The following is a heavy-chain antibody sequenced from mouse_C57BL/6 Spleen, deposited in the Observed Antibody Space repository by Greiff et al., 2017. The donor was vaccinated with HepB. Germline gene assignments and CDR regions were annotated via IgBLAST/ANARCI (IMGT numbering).Heavy chain of an antibody. D-gene: IGHD1-1*01. CDR3: ARSGYYGSSYVYYFDY. CDR1: GYTFTSYW. Sequence: QVQLQQPGTELVKPGASVKLSCKASGYTFTSYWMHWVKQRPGQGLEWIGNINPSNGGTNYNEKFKSKATLTVDKSSSTAYMQLSSLTSEDSAVYYCARSGYYGSSYVYYFDYWGQGTTLTVSS. CDR2: INPSNGGT. J-gene: IGHJ2*01. V-gene: IGHV1-53*01.